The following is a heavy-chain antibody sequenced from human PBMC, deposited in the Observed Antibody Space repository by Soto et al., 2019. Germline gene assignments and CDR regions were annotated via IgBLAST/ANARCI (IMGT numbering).Heavy chain of an antibody. D-gene: IGHD1-26*01. CDR2: IYPGDSDT. CDR1: GYSFSTYW. Sequence: EVQLVQSGAEVKKPGESLQISCKGSGYSFSTYWIGWVRQRPGKGLEWMGIIYPGDSDTRYSPSFQGQVTMSADKSINTAYLQWSSLKASDTAMYYCARTSTSGWEFRVAFDIWGQGTMVIASS. V-gene: IGHV5-51*01. CDR3: ARTSTSGWEFRVAFDI. J-gene: IGHJ3*02.